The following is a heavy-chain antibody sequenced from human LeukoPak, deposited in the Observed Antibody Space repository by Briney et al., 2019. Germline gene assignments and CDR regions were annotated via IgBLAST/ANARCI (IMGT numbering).Heavy chain of an antibody. V-gene: IGHV4-39*07. CDR2: LYFSGST. CDR3: ARSVVPAAIHFDY. Sequence: SETLSLTCSVSGGSISSYSWGWIRHPPGKGLEWIGSLYFSGSTYYNPSLKSRVTISGDTSKNQFSLKLSSVTAADTAVYYCARSVVPAAIHFDYWGQGTLVTVSS. D-gene: IGHD2-2*02. J-gene: IGHJ4*02. CDR1: GGSISSYS.